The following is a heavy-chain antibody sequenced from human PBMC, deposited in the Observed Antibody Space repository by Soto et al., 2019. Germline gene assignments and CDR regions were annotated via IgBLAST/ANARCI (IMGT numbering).Heavy chain of an antibody. D-gene: IGHD1-26*01. CDR3: AKWTSYPTWFGP. J-gene: IGHJ5*02. CDR2: TYYIGNT. CDR1: GGSISSDY. V-gene: IGHV4-59*01. Sequence: TSETLSLTCTVSGGSISSDYWSWIRQSPGKGLEWIGYTYYIGNTNYNPSLESRATISLDRSKNQFSLKLTSVTAADTAVYYCAKWTSYPTWFGPWGQGILVTVSS.